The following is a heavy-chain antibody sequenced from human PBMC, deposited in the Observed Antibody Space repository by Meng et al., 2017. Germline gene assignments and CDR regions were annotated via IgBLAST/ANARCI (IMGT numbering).Heavy chain of an antibody. D-gene: IGHD5-12*01. V-gene: IGHV1-3*01. CDR2: INAGNGNT. CDR1: GYTFTSYA. J-gene: IGHJ4*02. CDR3: ARDRIVATTLGRGYYFDY. Sequence: QVQVVQSGAEVKKAGASVKVSCKASGYTFTSYAMHWVRQAPGQRLEWMGWINAGNGNTKYSQKFQGRVTITRDTSASTAYMELSSLRPEDTAVYYCARDRIVATTLGRGYYFDYWGQGTLVTVSS.